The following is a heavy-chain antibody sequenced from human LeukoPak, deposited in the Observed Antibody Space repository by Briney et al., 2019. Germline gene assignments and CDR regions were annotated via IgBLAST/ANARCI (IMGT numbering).Heavy chain of an antibody. CDR3: ARVRRYCSSTCCFLFDY. CDR1: GYTFTGYY. V-gene: IGHV1-2*02. Sequence: ASVKVSCKASGYTFTGYYMHWVRQAPGQGLEWMGWINPNSGGTNYAQKFQGRVTMTRDTSISTAYMELSRLRSDDTAVYYCARVRRYCSSTCCFLFDYWGQGTLVTVSS. J-gene: IGHJ4*02. D-gene: IGHD2-2*01. CDR2: INPNSGGT.